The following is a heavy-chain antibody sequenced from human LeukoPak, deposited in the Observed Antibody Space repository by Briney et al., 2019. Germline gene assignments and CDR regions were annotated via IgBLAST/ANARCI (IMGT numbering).Heavy chain of an antibody. V-gene: IGHV3-30*18. CDR1: GFSISSHW. Sequence: GGSLRLSCVASGFSISSHWMSWVRQAPGKGLEWVAVISYDGSNKYYTDSVKGRFTISRDNSKNTLYLQMNSLRAEDTAVYYCAKDYGDYWGQGTLVTVSS. D-gene: IGHD4-17*01. J-gene: IGHJ4*02. CDR2: ISYDGSNK. CDR3: AKDYGDY.